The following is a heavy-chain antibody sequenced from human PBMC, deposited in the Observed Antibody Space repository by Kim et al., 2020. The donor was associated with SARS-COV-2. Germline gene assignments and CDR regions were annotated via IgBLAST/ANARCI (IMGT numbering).Heavy chain of an antibody. V-gene: IGHV4-39*01. J-gene: IGHJ3*01. CDR2: IYYSGST. D-gene: IGHD3-22*01. Sequence: SETLSLTCTVSGGSISSSSYYWGWIRQPPGKGLEWIGSIYYSGSTYYNPSLKSRVTISVDTSKNQFSLKLSSVTAADTAVYYCARQEHHYYDSRGYYYGAAFDLWGQGTMVTVSS. CDR1: GGSISSSSYY. CDR3: ARQEHHYYDSRGYYYGAAFDL.